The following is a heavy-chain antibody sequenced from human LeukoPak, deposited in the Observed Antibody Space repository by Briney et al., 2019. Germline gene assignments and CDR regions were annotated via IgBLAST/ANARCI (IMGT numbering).Heavy chain of an antibody. CDR1: GFMFSNFA. V-gene: IGHV3-23*01. CDR3: ARDLQDYFDY. D-gene: IGHD4-11*01. CDR2: IRERGGDT. Sequence: GGSLRLSCAASGFMFSNFAMNWVRQAPGKGLEWVSTIRERGGDTHYADSVKGRFTISRDDSKSTLYLQMNSLRAEDTAVYYCARDLQDYFDYWGQGTLVTVSS. J-gene: IGHJ4*02.